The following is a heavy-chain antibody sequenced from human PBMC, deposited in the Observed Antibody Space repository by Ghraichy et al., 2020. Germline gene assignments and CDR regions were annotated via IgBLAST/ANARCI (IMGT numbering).Heavy chain of an antibody. Sequence: ASVKVSCKASGYTFTGYYMHWVRQAPGQGLEWMGWINPNSGGTNYAQKFQGRVTMTRDTSISTAYMELSRLRSDDTAVYYCARDKTVYDFWSGYVRYYFDYWGQGTLVTVSS. J-gene: IGHJ4*02. CDR1: GYTFTGYY. D-gene: IGHD3-3*01. CDR2: INPNSGGT. CDR3: ARDKTVYDFWSGYVRYYFDY. V-gene: IGHV1-2*02.